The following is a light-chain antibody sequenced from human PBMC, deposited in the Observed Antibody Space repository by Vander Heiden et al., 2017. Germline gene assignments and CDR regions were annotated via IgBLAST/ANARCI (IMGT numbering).Light chain of an antibody. CDR2: WAS. CDR3: QQDDGTPYT. Sequence: DIVMTQSPDSLAVSLGERATINCKSSQSVLYSSNNQNYLTWYQQKPGQPPKLLIYWASTRESGVPDRFSGSGSGTDFTLTISSLQAEDVAVYYCQQDDGTPYTFGQGTKLEIK. J-gene: IGKJ2*01. CDR1: QSVLYSSNNQNY. V-gene: IGKV4-1*01.